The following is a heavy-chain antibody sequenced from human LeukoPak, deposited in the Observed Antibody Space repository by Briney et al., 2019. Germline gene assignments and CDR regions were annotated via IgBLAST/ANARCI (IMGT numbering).Heavy chain of an antibody. CDR3: ARGSSGYYPSVFDY. CDR1: GGSISSGDYY. Sequence: SETLSLTCIVSGGSISSGDYYWSWIRQPPGKGLEWIGYIYYSGSTYYNPSLKSRVTVSVDTSKNQFSLKLSSVTAADTAVYYCARGSSGYYPSVFDYWGQGTLVTVSS. CDR2: IYYSGST. V-gene: IGHV4-30-4*01. J-gene: IGHJ4*02. D-gene: IGHD3-22*01.